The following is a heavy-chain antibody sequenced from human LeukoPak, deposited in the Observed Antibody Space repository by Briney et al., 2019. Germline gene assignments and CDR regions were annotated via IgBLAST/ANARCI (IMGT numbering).Heavy chain of an antibody. J-gene: IGHJ4*02. V-gene: IGHV3-7*01. CDR3: AREDGYNTMND. CDR2: INQDGSVK. D-gene: IGHD5-12*01. CDR1: GFTFSSYW. Sequence: GSLRLSCAASGFTFSSYWMTWVRQAPGKGPEFVANINQDGSVKKYVDSLKGRFTISRDNAKNSVFLQINSLRAEDTAVYYCAREDGYNTMNDWGQGTLVTVST.